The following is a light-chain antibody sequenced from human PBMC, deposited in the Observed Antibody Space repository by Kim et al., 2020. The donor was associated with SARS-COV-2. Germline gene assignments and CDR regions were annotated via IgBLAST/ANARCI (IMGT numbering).Light chain of an antibody. Sequence: PASISCSSSQILVYSDGNTYLSWFQQRPGQSPRRLIYKVSNRDSGVPDRFSGSGSGTDFTLKITRVEAEDVGIYYCMQGTRSPPNTFGQGTKLEI. V-gene: IGKV2-30*01. J-gene: IGKJ2*01. CDR2: KVS. CDR3: MQGTRSPPNT. CDR1: QILVYSDGNTY.